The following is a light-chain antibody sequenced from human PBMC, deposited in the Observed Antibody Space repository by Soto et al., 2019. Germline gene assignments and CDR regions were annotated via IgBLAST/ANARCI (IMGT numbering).Light chain of an antibody. Sequence: EFVLTQSPATLSLSPGERATLSCRASQSVSSYLAWYQQKPGQAPRLLISDASNRATGIPARFSASESGTDFTLTITSLEPEDFAVYYCQQYGSSPGTFGPGTKVDIK. J-gene: IGKJ3*01. CDR2: DAS. V-gene: IGKV3-11*01. CDR3: QQYGSSPGT. CDR1: QSVSSY.